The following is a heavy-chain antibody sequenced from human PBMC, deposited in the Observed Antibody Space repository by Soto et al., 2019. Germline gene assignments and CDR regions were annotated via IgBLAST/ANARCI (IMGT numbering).Heavy chain of an antibody. Sequence: HITLKESGPTLVRPTQTLTLTCTFSGFSLTTDGVGVGWLRQPPGKAPEWLALIYWDDDKWFNPSLMSRLTITKDTSKNHVILKMTTMEPVDTGTYYCAHKTSGSLDPWCQGILVTVSS. CDR1: GFSLTTDGVG. J-gene: IGHJ5*02. D-gene: IGHD3-10*01. CDR3: AHKTSGSLDP. V-gene: IGHV2-5*02. CDR2: IYWDDDK.